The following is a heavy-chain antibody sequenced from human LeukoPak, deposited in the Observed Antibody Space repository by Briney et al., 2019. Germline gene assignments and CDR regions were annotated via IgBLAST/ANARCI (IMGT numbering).Heavy chain of an antibody. CDR2: IAGSDTTT. J-gene: IGHJ4*02. Sequence: GGSLRLSCAASGFAFSAYEMNWVRQAPGKGLEWVSYIAGSDTTTYYADSVRGRFTISRDNAKSSLYLQMNSLRAEDTALYYCPTFVYHLDSWGQGTLVTVSS. CDR3: PTFVYHLDS. V-gene: IGHV3-48*03. D-gene: IGHD3-16*02. CDR1: GFAFSAYE.